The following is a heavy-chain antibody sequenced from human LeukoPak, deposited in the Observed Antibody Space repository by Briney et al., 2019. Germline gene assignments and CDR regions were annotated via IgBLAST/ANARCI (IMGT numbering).Heavy chain of an antibody. D-gene: IGHD3-3*01. V-gene: IGHV3-21*01. J-gene: IGHJ4*02. CDR2: ISRGSSYI. Sequence: GGSLRLSCAASGFTFSTYSMNWVRQAPGKGLEWVSSISRGSSYIYYADSVKGRFTISRDNAKNSMYLHMNSLRAEDTAIYYCARDRDLEWILDFDYWGQGTLVTVSS. CDR3: ARDRDLEWILDFDY. CDR1: GFTFSTYS.